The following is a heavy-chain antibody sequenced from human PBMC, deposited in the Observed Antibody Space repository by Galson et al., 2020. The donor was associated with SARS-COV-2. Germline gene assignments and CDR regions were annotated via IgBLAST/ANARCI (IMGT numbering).Heavy chain of an antibody. V-gene: IGHV3-49*04. J-gene: IGHJ4*02. CDR2: IRSKAYGGTT. CDR1: GFTFGDYA. CDR3: TRENIWNDGLLLDY. Sequence: GESLKISCTGSGFTFGDYAMSWVRQAPGKGLEWVGFIRSKAYGGTTEYAASVKGRFTFSRDDSKSIAYLQMNSLKTEDTAVYYCTRENIWNDGLLLDYWGQGTLVTVSS. D-gene: IGHD1-20*01.